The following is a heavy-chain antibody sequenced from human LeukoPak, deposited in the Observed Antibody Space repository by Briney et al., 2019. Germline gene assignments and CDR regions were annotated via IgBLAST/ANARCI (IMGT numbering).Heavy chain of an antibody. CDR1: GFTFSSYS. J-gene: IGHJ5*02. CDR2: INNDGSGT. V-gene: IGHV3-74*01. D-gene: IGHD2-15*01. Sequence: TGGSLRLSCAASGFTFSSYSMNWVRQAPGKGPVWVSRINNDGSGTTYADSVKGRFTISRDDAKNTLYLQMNSLRAEDTAVYYCVRGGESTWSWGQGTLVTVSS. CDR3: VRGGESTWS.